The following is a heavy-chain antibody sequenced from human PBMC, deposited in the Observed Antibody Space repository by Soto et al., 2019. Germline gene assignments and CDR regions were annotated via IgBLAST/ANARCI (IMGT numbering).Heavy chain of an antibody. CDR1: GGSISSYY. D-gene: IGHD2-15*01. CDR2: IYYSGST. V-gene: IGHV4-59*01. Sequence: SETLSLTCTVSGGSISSYYWSWIRQPPGKGLEWIAHIYYSGSTSYNSSLKSRVTISVDRSKSQLSLKLSSVTAADTAVYYCARVRDCSGGTCYSWWFDSWGQGTLVTVSS. J-gene: IGHJ5*01. CDR3: ARVRDCSGGTCYSWWFDS.